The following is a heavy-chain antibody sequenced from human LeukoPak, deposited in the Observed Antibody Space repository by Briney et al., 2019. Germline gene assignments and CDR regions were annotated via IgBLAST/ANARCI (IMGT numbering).Heavy chain of an antibody. Sequence: ASVRVSCKASGGTFSSYAISWVRQAPGQGLEWMGRIIPILGIANYAQKFQGRVTITADKSTSTAYMELSSLRAEDTAVYYCAKDGEAYCGGDCYPSGFDIWGQGTMVTVSS. CDR3: AKDGEAYCGGDCYPSGFDI. CDR2: IIPILGIA. CDR1: GGTFSSYA. J-gene: IGHJ3*02. D-gene: IGHD2-21*02. V-gene: IGHV1-69*04.